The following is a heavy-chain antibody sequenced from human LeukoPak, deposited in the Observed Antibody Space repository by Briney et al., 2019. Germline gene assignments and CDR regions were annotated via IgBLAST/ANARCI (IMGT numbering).Heavy chain of an antibody. D-gene: IGHD3-10*01. J-gene: IGHJ5*02. CDR2: ISASGDGT. CDR3: AKNGEVLSWFDP. CDR1: GFTFSSFA. V-gene: IGHV3-23*01. Sequence: PGGSLRLSCAASGFTFSSFATSWVRQAPGRGLEWVSAISASGDGTYYADSVKGRFTISRDNSKNTLYLQMNSLRAEDTAVYSCAKNGEVLSWFDPWGQGTLVTVSS.